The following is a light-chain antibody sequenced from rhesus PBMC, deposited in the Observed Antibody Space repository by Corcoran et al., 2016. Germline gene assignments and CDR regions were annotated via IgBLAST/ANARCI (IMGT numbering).Light chain of an antibody. J-gene: IGKJ1*01. CDR2: SAY. V-gene: IGKV3-40*03. CDR3: QQYNDLLPT. CDR1: ESVGSY. Sequence: EIVMTQSPATLSLSPGETATLSCRASESVGSYLAWYQQKPGQAPKLLVHSAYFRATGIPDRFSGSGSRTEVTLTMSSLEPEDVGVYHCQQYNDLLPTFGQGTKVEIK.